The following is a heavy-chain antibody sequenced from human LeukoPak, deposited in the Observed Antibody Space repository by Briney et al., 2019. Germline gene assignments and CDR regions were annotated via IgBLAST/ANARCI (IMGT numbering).Heavy chain of an antibody. D-gene: IGHD6-19*01. CDR2: IYHSGST. CDR1: GGSISSSNW. CDR3: AREGSSADYFDY. Sequence: PSGTLSLTCAVSGGSISSSNWWSWVRQPPGKGLEWIGEIYHSGSTNYNPSLKSRVTISVDTSKNQFSLKLSSVTAADTAVYYCAREGSSADYFDYWGQGTLVTVSS. V-gene: IGHV4-4*02. J-gene: IGHJ4*02.